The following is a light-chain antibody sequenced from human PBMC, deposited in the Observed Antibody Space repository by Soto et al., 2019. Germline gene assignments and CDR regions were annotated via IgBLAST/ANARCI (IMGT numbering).Light chain of an antibody. CDR1: SSDVGSYNY. CDR2: EVR. Sequence: QSALTQPASVSGSPGQSITISCTGTSSDVGSYNYVAWYQQFPGKTPKLMIYEVRNGPSGVSSRFSGSKSGNTASLTISGLQAEDEADYYCISYTGSDTSYVFGTGTKVTVL. V-gene: IGLV2-14*01. CDR3: ISYTGSDTSYV. J-gene: IGLJ1*01.